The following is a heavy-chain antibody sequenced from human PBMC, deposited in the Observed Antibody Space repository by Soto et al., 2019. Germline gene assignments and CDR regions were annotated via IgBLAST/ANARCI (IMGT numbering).Heavy chain of an antibody. CDR2: IIPILGIA. CDR3: ASGGGYWYFDL. J-gene: IGHJ2*01. D-gene: IGHD3-16*01. V-gene: IGHV1-69*02. Sequence: QVQLVQSGAEVKKPGSSVKVSCKASGGTFSSYTISWVRQAPGQGLEWMGRIIPILGIANYAQKFQGRVTSTADKSTSTAYMELSSLRSEDTAVYYCASGGGYWYFDLWGRGTLVTVSS. CDR1: GGTFSSYT.